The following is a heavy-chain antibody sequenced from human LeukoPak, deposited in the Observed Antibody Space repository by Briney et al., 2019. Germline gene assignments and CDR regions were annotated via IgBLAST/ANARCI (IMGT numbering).Heavy chain of an antibody. CDR3: AKDEPVNYDFWSGYRGYMDV. J-gene: IGHJ6*03. CDR2: ISGSGGST. Sequence: PGGSLRLSCAASGFTFSSYAMSWVRQAPGKGLEWVSAISGSGGSTYYADSVKGRFTISRDNSKNTLYLQMNSLRAEDTAVYYCAKDEPVNYDFWSGYRGYMDVWGKGTTVTVSS. D-gene: IGHD3-3*01. V-gene: IGHV3-23*01. CDR1: GFTFSSYA.